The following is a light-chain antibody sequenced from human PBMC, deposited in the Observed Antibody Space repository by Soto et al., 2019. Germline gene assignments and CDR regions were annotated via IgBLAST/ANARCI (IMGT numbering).Light chain of an antibody. CDR1: SSNIGSNS. Sequence: SVLTQPPSASGTPGQRVTISCSGSSSNIGSNSVNWYQQLPGTAPKLLMYSSNQRPSGVPDRFSGSTSGTSASLAISGLQSEDEADYYCAAWDDSLNGVVFGGGTKLTVL. V-gene: IGLV1-44*01. J-gene: IGLJ2*01. CDR3: AAWDDSLNGVV. CDR2: SSN.